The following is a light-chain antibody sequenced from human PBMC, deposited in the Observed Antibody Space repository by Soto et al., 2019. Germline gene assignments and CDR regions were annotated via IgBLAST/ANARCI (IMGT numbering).Light chain of an antibody. CDR1: GSNIGAGYD. J-gene: IGLJ7*01. CDR2: GNT. CDR3: QSYDNSLSAWV. V-gene: IGLV1-40*01. Sequence: QSVLTQPPSVSGAPGQRVTIPCTGSGSNIGAGYDVHWYRQLPGTAPKVLIYGNTNRPSGVPDRFSGSKSGSSASLAITGLQAEDEADYYCQSYDNSLSAWVFGGGTQLTVL.